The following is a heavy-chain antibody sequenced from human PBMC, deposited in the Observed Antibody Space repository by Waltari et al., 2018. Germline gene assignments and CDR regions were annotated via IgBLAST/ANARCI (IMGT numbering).Heavy chain of an antibody. D-gene: IGHD4-4*01. Sequence: QVQLVQSGAEVKKPGASVKVSCKASGYTFTSYYMHWVRQAPGHGLEWMGIINPSGGSTSYAQKFQGRVTMTRDTSTSTVYMELSSLRSEDTAVYYCARGLDYSNYVHYYGMDVWGQGTTVTVSS. CDR3: ARGLDYSNYVHYYGMDV. CDR1: GYTFTSYY. V-gene: IGHV1-46*03. J-gene: IGHJ6*02. CDR2: INPSGGST.